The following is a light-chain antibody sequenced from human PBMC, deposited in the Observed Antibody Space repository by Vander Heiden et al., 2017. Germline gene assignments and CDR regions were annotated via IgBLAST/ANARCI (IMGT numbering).Light chain of an antibody. CDR3: QSYDSSLSGPYV. V-gene: IGLV1-40*01. CDR1: SSNIGAGYD. CDR2: GNS. Sequence: QPVLTHPPSVSGAPGQRVTISCTGSSSNIGAGYDVHWYQQLPGTAPKLLIYGNSNRPSGVPDRFSGSKSGTSASLAITGLQAEDEADYYCQSYDSSLSGPYVFGTGTKVTVL. J-gene: IGLJ1*01.